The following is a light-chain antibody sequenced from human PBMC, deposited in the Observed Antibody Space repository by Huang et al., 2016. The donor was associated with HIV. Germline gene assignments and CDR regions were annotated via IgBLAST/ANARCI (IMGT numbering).Light chain of an antibody. CDR1: QSVSSK. Sequence: EIVMTQSPATLSVSPGERATLSCRASQSVSSKLAWYQQKPGQAPRLLIYGASTRATGIPARFSGSGSGTEFTLTISSLQSEDFAVYYGQQYNNWPRTFGQGTKVEIK. CDR3: QQYNNWPRT. CDR2: GAS. J-gene: IGKJ1*01. V-gene: IGKV3-15*01.